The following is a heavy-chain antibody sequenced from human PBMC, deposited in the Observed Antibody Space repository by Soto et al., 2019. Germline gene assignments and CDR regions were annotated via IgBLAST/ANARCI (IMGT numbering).Heavy chain of an antibody. D-gene: IGHD3-3*02. J-gene: IGHJ4*02. V-gene: IGHV4-34*01. CDR2: INHSGST. Sequence: PSETLSLTCAVYGGSFSGYYWSWIRQPPGKGLEWIGEINHSGSTNYNPSLKSRVTISVDTSKNQFSLKLSSVTAADTAVYYCARGGPHFWSGYYRGYFDYWGQGTLVTVSS. CDR3: ARGGPHFWSGYYRGYFDY. CDR1: GGSFSGYY.